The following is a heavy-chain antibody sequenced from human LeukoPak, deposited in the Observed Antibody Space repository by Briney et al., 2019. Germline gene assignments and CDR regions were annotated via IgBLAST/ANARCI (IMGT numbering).Heavy chain of an antibody. D-gene: IGHD3-9*01. J-gene: IGHJ4*02. V-gene: IGHV4-4*07. Sequence: PSETLSLPCSVSGGSMSSYHWSWIRQPAGKGLEWIGRIYTSGSINYNPSLKSRVTMSVDTSKNQFSLKLSSVTAADTAVYYCARGAYDIYFDYWGQGTLVTVSS. CDR3: ARGAYDIYFDY. CDR1: GGSMSSYH. CDR2: IYTSGSI.